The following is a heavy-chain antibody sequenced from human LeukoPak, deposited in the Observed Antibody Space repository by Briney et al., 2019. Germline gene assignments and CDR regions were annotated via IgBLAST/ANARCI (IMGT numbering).Heavy chain of an antibody. Sequence: SETLSLTCTVSGGSINSYHWGWIRQPPGKGLEWIGSIYHSGSTYYNPSLKSRVTISVDTSKNQFSLKLSSVTAADTAVDYCARIGYYYDSSGYGGWGQGTLVTVSS. CDR1: GGSINSYH. J-gene: IGHJ4*02. CDR2: IYHSGST. D-gene: IGHD3-22*01. V-gene: IGHV4-38-2*02. CDR3: ARIGYYYDSSGYGG.